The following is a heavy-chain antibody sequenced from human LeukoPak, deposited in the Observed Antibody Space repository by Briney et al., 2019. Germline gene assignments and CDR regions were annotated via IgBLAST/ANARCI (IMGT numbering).Heavy chain of an antibody. CDR3: ARDIPKRRFGELFLSTPGY. J-gene: IGHJ4*02. V-gene: IGHV3-48*03. D-gene: IGHD3-10*01. Sequence: QPGGSLRLSCAASGFTFSGYPMHWVRQAPGKGLEWVSYISSSGSTIYYADSVKGRFTISRDNAKNSLYLQMNSLRAEDTAVYYCARDIPKRRFGELFLSTPGYWGQGTLVTVSS. CDR2: ISSSGSTI. CDR1: GFTFSGYP.